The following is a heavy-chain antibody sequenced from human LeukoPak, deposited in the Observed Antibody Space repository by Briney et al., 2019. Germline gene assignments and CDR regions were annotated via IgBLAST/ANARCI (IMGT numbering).Heavy chain of an antibody. CDR3: ARGLSGYTSGWWDDY. D-gene: IGHD6-19*01. V-gene: IGHV4-59*01. CDR2: IYYSGST. CDR1: GGSISSYY. J-gene: IGHJ4*02. Sequence: SETLSLTRTVSGGSISSYYWSWIRQPPGKGLEWIGYIYYSGSTNYNPSLKSRVTISVDTSKNQFSLKLSSVTAADTAVYYCARGLSGYTSGWWDDYWGQGTLVTVSS.